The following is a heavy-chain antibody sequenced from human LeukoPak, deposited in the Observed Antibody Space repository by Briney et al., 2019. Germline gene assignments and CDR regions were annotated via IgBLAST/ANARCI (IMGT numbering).Heavy chain of an antibody. CDR1: GGTFNSYA. CDR2: IIPIFGTA. Sequence: SVKVSCTASGGTFNSYAISWVRQAPGQGLEWMGGIIPIFGTANYAQKFQGRVTITADESTSTAYMELSSLRSEDTAVYYCARGVRYQLLISRFDPWGQGTLVTVPS. V-gene: IGHV1-69*13. CDR3: ARGVRYQLLISRFDP. D-gene: IGHD2-2*01. J-gene: IGHJ5*02.